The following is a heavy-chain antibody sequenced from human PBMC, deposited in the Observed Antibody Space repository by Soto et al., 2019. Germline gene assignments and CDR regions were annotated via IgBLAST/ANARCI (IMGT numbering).Heavy chain of an antibody. V-gene: IGHV1-69*06. CDR1: GGTFSSYA. CDR3: ASMLGYCSSTSCYNGYYGMDV. J-gene: IGHJ6*02. CDR2: IIPIFGTA. Sequence: QVQLVQSGAEVKKPGSSVKVSCKASGGTFSSYAISWVRQAPGQGLEWMGGIIPIFGTANYAQKFQGRVTITADKSTSTAYMELGSLGSEDRAVYYCASMLGYCSSTSCYNGYYGMDVWGQGTTVTVSS. D-gene: IGHD2-2*02.